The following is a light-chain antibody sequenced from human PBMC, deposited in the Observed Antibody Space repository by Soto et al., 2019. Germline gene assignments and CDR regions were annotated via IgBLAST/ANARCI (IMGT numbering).Light chain of an antibody. Sequence: EIVMTQSPVTLSVSPGGRATLSCRASQSISDTLAWYQQKPGQAPRLLIHGASTRAPGFPARFSGSGSGTEFTLTVSSLQSEDFAIYYCQQYNNWPRTFGLGTKVEVK. J-gene: IGKJ1*01. V-gene: IGKV3-15*01. CDR3: QQYNNWPRT. CDR1: QSISDT. CDR2: GAS.